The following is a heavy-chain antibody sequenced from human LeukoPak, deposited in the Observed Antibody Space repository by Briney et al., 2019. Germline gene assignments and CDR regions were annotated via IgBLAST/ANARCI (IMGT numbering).Heavy chain of an antibody. J-gene: IGHJ4*02. V-gene: IGHV4-61*02. CDR2: IYTSGST. Sequence: SETLSLTCTVSGGSISSGSYYWSWLRPPAGQGLEWVGRIYTSGSTNYNPSLKSRVTISVDTSKNQFSLKLSSVTAADTAVYYCAGNYYGSGSYYSEDRYWGQGTLVTVSS. CDR3: AGNYYGSGSYYSEDRY. D-gene: IGHD3-10*01. CDR1: GGSISSGSYY.